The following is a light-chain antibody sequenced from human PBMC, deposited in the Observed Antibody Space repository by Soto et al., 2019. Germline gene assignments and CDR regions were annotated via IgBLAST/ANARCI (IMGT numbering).Light chain of an antibody. V-gene: IGKV3-20*01. CDR2: GAS. J-gene: IGKJ2*01. CDR1: QSVNYNY. Sequence: EIVLTQSPGTLSLSPGERATLSCRASQSVNYNYLVWYQQKPGQAPRLLVYGASGRATGIPDRFSGGGSGTDFTLTISRLEPEDFAVYYCQQYGTSPPYTFGQGTKLEIK. CDR3: QQYGTSPPYT.